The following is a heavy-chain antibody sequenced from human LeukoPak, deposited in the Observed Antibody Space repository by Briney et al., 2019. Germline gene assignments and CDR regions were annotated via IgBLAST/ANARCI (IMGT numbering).Heavy chain of an antibody. CDR3: ARGGYCSGGSCYSGGYLGY. V-gene: IGHV1-46*01. CDR2: INPSGGST. Sequence: ASVKVSCKASGYTFTSYYMHWVRQAPGQGLEWMGIINPSGGSTSYAQKFQGRVTMTRDMSTSTVYMELSSLRSEDTAVYYCARGGYCSGGSCYSGGYLGYWGQGTLVTVSS. CDR1: GYTFTSYY. J-gene: IGHJ4*02. D-gene: IGHD2-15*01.